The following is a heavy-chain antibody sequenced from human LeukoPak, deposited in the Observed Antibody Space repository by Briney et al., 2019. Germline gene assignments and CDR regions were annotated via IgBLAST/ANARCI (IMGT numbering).Heavy chain of an antibody. CDR2: IYSGGST. Sequence: GGSLRLSCAASGFTVSSNYMSWVRQAPGKGLEWVSVIYSGGSTYYADSVKGRFTISRDNSKNTLYLQMNSLRAEDTAVHYCARGARSKTYYYGSGSSYFDYWGQGTLVTVSS. CDR1: GFTVSSNY. CDR3: ARGARSKTYYYGSGSSYFDY. V-gene: IGHV3-66*02. J-gene: IGHJ4*02. D-gene: IGHD3-10*01.